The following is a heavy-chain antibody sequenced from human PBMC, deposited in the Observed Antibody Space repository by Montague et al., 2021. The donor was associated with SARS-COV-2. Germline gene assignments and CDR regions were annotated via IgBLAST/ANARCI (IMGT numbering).Heavy chain of an antibody. J-gene: IGHJ4*02. D-gene: IGHD3-22*01. CDR2: IDYSGST. Sequence: SETLSLTCTVSGGSISRYYWSWIRQPPGKGLEWIGYIDYSGSTKYNPSLKSRVTISVDTSKNQFSLKLNSVTAADTAVNYCARELGYDSSGYYAYFDYWGQGTLVTVSS. CDR3: ARELGYDSSGYYAYFDY. V-gene: IGHV4-59*13. CDR1: GGSISRYY.